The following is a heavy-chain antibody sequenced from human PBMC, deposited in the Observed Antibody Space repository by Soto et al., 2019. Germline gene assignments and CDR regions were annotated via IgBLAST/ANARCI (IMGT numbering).Heavy chain of an antibody. J-gene: IGHJ4*02. CDR3: ARAGGNSGFGFDY. Sequence: SETLSLTCTVSGGSISSYYWSWIRQPPGKGLEWIGYIYYSGSTNYNPSLKSRVTISVDMSKNQFSLKLSSVTAADTAVYYCARAGGNSGFGFDYWGQGTLVTVSS. CDR2: IYYSGST. D-gene: IGHD2-21*02. V-gene: IGHV4-59*01. CDR1: GGSISSYY.